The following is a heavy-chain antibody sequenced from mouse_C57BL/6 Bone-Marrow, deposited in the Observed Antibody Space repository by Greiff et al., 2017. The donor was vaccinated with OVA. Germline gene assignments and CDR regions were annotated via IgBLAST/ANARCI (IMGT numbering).Heavy chain of an antibody. CDR2: INPNNGGT. Sequence: VQLKESGPELVKPGASVKIPCKASGYTFTDYNMDWVKQSHGKSLEWIGDINPNNGGTIYNQKFKGKATLTVDKSSSTAYMELRSLTSEDTAVYYCARAYYSNVFAYWGQGTLVTVSA. CDR1: GYTFTDYN. D-gene: IGHD2-5*01. CDR3: ARAYYSNVFAY. V-gene: IGHV1-18*01. J-gene: IGHJ3*01.